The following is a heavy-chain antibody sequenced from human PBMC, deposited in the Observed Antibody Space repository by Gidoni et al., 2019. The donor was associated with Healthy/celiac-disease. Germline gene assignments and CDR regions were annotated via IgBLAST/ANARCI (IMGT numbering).Heavy chain of an antibody. D-gene: IGHD3-3*01. Sequence: QVRLVQSGAEVKKPGASVKVSCKASGYTFTSYDINWVRQATGQGLEWMGWMNPNSGNTGYAQKFQGRVTMTRNTSISTAYMELSSLRSEDTAVYYCARVVGTIFGVVYGMDVWGQGTTVTVSS. CDR2: MNPNSGNT. V-gene: IGHV1-8*01. CDR1: GYTFTSYD. J-gene: IGHJ6*02. CDR3: ARVVGTIFGVVYGMDV.